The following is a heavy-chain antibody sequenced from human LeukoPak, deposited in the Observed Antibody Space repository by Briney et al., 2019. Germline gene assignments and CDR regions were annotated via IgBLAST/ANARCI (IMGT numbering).Heavy chain of an antibody. CDR2: IYYSGST. CDR1: GGSISSGDYY. J-gene: IGHJ3*02. CDR3: ARAKLDFWSGYLAGDAFDI. Sequence: SETLSLTCTVSGGSISSGDYYWSWIRQPPGKGLEWIGYIYYSGSTYYNPSLKSRVTISVDTSKNQFSLKLSSVTAADTAVYYCARAKLDFWSGYLAGDAFDIWGQGTMVTVSS. V-gene: IGHV4-30-4*08. D-gene: IGHD3-3*01.